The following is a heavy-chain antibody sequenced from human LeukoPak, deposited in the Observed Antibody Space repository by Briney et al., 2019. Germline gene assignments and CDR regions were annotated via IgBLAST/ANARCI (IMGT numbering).Heavy chain of an antibody. V-gene: IGHV3-7*01. CDR3: ARDYGGSSPFDY. CDR2: IKQDGSEK. CDR1: GFTFISYW. D-gene: IGHD4-23*01. Sequence: GGSLRLSCAASGFTFISYWMAWVRQAPGKGLEWVANIKQDGSEKYYVDSVKGRFTISRDNVKNSLYLHMNSLRAEDTAVYYCARDYGGSSPFDYWGQGTLVTVSS. J-gene: IGHJ4*02.